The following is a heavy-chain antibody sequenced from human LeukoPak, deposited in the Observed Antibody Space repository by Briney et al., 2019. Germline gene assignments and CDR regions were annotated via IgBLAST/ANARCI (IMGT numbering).Heavy chain of an antibody. V-gene: IGHV5-51*01. CDR2: IYPGDSDT. CDR1: GYSFANYW. D-gene: IGHD3-10*01. J-gene: IGHJ4*02. CDR3: ARGREFHRRSFDS. Sequence: GESLKISCQASGYSFANYWIAWVRQMPGKGLEWIGNIYPGDSDTRYSPSFQGQVTISADKSTNTAYLQWSRLKASDTAMYYSARGREFHRRSFDSWGQGTLFTVSS.